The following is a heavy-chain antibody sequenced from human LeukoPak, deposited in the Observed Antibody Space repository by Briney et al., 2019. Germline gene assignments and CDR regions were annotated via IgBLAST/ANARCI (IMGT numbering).Heavy chain of an antibody. Sequence: ASVKVSCKASGYTFTSYYMHWVRQAPGQGLEWMGIINPSGGSTSYAQKFQGRVTMTRDTSTSTVYMELSSLRSEDTAVYYCVAATDYYDSSGYYYEGAFDIWGQGTMVTVSS. CDR2: INPSGGST. CDR1: GYTFTSYY. J-gene: IGHJ3*02. D-gene: IGHD3-22*01. CDR3: VAATDYYDSSGYYYEGAFDI. V-gene: IGHV1-46*01.